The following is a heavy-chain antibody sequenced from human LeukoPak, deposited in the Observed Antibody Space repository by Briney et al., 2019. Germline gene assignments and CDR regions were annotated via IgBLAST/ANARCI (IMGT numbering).Heavy chain of an antibody. V-gene: IGHV5-51*01. CDR2: IYPVDSDT. CDR1: GNTFSTYW. D-gene: IGHD6-13*01. J-gene: IGHJ4*02. Sequence: GESLKISCQASGNTFSTYWIGWVRQKPGKGLEWMGIIYPVDSDTRYSPSFQGQVTISADKSIATAYLQWSSLEASDTAMYYCARSEAAAGTDFDYWGQGTLVTVSS. CDR3: ARSEAAAGTDFDY.